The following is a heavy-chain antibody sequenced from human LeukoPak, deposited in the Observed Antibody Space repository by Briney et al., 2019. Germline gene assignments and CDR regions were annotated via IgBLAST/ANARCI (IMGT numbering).Heavy chain of an antibody. J-gene: IGHJ4*02. CDR2: MNPNSGNT. D-gene: IGHD2-15*01. Sequence: ASVKVSCKASGYTFTSYDINWVRQATGQGLEWMGWMNPNSGNTGYAQKFQGRVTMTRDTATSTVYMELSSLRSEDTAVYYCASRIRYCSGGSCYSGFDSWGQGTLVTVSS. CDR1: GYTFTSYD. CDR3: ASRIRYCSGGSCYSGFDS. V-gene: IGHV1-8*01.